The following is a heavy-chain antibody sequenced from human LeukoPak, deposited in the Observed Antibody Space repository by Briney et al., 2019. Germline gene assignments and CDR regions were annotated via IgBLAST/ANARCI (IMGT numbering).Heavy chain of an antibody. CDR1: GGSFSGYY. D-gene: IGHD4/OR15-4a*01. CDR3: ARAITPAMVNYYYMDV. J-gene: IGHJ6*03. CDR2: INHSGST. V-gene: IGHV4-34*01. Sequence: PSETLSLTCAVYGGSFSGYYWSWIRQPPGKGLEWIGEINHSGSTNYNPSLKSRVTISVDTSKNQFSLKLSSVTAADTAVYYCARAITPAMVNYYYMDVWGKGTTVTVSS.